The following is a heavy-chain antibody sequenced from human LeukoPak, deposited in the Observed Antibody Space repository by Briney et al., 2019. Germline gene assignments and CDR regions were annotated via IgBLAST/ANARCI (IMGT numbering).Heavy chain of an antibody. CDR1: GFTFSSYS. V-gene: IGHV3-30*04. J-gene: IGHJ3*02. D-gene: IGHD6-13*01. Sequence: GRSLRLSCAASGFTFSSYSMHWVRQAPGKGLEWVGGIRQDGSDQYYADSVKGQFTISRDNSKNTLYLQMNSLRADDTALYYCARETQQRQLSNPFEIWGQGTMVTVFS. CDR3: ARETQQRQLSNPFEI. CDR2: IRQDGSDQ.